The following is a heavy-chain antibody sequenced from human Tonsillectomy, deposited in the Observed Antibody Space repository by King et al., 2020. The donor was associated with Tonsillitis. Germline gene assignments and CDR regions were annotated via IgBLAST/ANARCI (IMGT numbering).Heavy chain of an antibody. D-gene: IGHD5-12*01. CDR1: GFTVSSNY. J-gene: IGHJ4*02. CDR2: LYCGGCT. Sequence: DVQLVESGGGLVQPGGSLRLSCAASGFTVSSNYMSWVRQAPGKGLEGVTVLYCGGCTYYPDSVKGRITISRDNSKNTLYLKMNSLRAEDTAVYYCASSPRRGYSGYGGYWGQGTLVTVSS. V-gene: IGHV3-66*01. CDR3: ASSPRRGYSGYGGY.